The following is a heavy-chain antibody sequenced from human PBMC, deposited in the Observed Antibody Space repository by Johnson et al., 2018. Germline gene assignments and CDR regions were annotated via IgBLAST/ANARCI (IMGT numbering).Heavy chain of an antibody. J-gene: IGHJ1*01. D-gene: IGHD2-2*01. Sequence: QVQLVQSGGGVVQPGRSLRLSCAASGFTFRNYGMHWVRQAPGKGLEWVALISYDGSNTDYTDSVNGRFTLSRDNSENTLYLQMNTLRPDDTGVYYCAQDPVWVAVVPTAEYFQHWGQGTLVTVSS. CDR2: ISYDGSNT. CDR1: GFTFRNYG. V-gene: IGHV3-30*18. CDR3: AQDPVWVAVVPTAEYFQH.